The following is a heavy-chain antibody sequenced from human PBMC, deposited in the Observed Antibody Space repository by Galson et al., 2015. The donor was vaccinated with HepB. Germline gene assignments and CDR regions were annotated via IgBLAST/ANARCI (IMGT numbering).Heavy chain of an antibody. Sequence: SVKVSCKASGGTFSSYAISWVRQAPGQGLEWMGGIIPIFGTANYAQKFQGRVTITADESTSTAYMELSSLRSEDTAVYYCAREGVWQQLVEEEASIDQTGWFDPWGQGTLVTVSS. J-gene: IGHJ5*02. V-gene: IGHV1-69*13. CDR3: AREGVWQQLVEEEASIDQTGWFDP. CDR1: GGTFSSYA. D-gene: IGHD6-13*01. CDR2: IIPIFGTA.